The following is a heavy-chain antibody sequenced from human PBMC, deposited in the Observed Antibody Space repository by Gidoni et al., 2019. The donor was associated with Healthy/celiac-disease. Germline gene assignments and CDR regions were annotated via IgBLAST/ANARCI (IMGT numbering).Heavy chain of an antibody. Sequence: QVQLVESGGGVVPPGRSLRLSCAASGFTFSSYGMHWVRQAPGKGQEWVAVISYDGSNKYYADSVKGRLTISRDNSKNTLYLQMNSLRAEDTAVYYCAKESPLRVATGFDYWGQGTLVTVSS. CDR1: GFTFSSYG. J-gene: IGHJ4*02. CDR2: ISYDGSNK. V-gene: IGHV3-30*18. CDR3: AKESPLRVATGFDY. D-gene: IGHD5-12*01.